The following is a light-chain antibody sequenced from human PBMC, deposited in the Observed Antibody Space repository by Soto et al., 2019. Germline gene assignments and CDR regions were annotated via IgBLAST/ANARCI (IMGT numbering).Light chain of an antibody. V-gene: IGKV3-20*01. CDR3: LQKYFYPFT. CDR2: GAS. CDR1: QSVSSNY. Sequence: EIVLTQSPGTLSLSPGERATFSCRASQSVSSNYLAWYQQKPGQAPRLLIYGASTRATGIPARFSGSGSGTDFTLTISSLQPEDFATYYCLQKYFYPFTFGPGTKVDI. J-gene: IGKJ3*01.